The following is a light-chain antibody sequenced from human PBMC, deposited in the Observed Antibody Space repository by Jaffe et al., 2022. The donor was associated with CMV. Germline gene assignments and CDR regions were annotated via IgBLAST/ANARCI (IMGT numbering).Light chain of an antibody. J-gene: IGKJ4*01. CDR1: QSVSNSY. CDR3: QHYGSSPLT. Sequence: EIVLTQSPGTLSLSPGERATLSCRASQSVSNSYLAWYQQKPGQAPRLLIYGASSRATGIPDRFSGSGSGTDFTLTVTRLAPEDFAVYYCQHYGSSPLTFGGGTKVEIK. V-gene: IGKV3-20*01. CDR2: GAS.